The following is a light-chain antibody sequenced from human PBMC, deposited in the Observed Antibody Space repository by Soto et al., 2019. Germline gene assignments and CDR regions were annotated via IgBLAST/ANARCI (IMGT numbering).Light chain of an antibody. CDR3: QQYDRSPYT. CDR2: HTS. J-gene: IGKJ5*01. CDR1: QSIRSRF. V-gene: IGKV3-20*01. Sequence: EIVLTQSPATLSLSPGERATLSCRASQSIRSRFFAWYQQKAGQAPKLLIHHTSDRATDLPDRFSGSGSGTDFTLTIDRLEPEDLAVYYCQQYDRSPYTFGQGTRLEIK.